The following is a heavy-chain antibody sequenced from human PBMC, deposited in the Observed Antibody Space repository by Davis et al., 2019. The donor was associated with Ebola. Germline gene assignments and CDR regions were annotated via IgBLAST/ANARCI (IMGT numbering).Heavy chain of an antibody. D-gene: IGHD4-17*01. CDR2: INHSGST. CDR1: GGSFSGYY. CDR3: ATLPTGTYYGMDV. J-gene: IGHJ6*02. Sequence: PSETLSLTCAVYGGSFSGYYWSWIRQPPGKGLEWIGEINHSGSTNYNPSLKSRVTISVDTSKNQFSLKLSSVTAADTAVYYCATLPTGTYYGMDVWGQGTTVTVSS. V-gene: IGHV4-34*01.